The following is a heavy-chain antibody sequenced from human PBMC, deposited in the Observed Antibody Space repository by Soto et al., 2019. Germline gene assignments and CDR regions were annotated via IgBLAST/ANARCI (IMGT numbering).Heavy chain of an antibody. CDR2: IYHSGST. V-gene: IGHV4-4*02. Sequence: SETLSLTCAVSGGSISSSNWWSWVRQPPGKGLEWIGEIYHSGSTNYNPSLKSRVTISVDKSKNQFSLELSSVTAADTAVYYCARDGTDYSNYVFDYWGQGTLVTVSS. J-gene: IGHJ4*02. CDR3: ARDGTDYSNYVFDY. CDR1: GGSISSSNW. D-gene: IGHD4-4*01.